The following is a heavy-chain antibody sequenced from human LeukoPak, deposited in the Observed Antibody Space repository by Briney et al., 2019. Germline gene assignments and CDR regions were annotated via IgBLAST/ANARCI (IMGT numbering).Heavy chain of an antibody. D-gene: IGHD3-9*01. Sequence: GGSLRLSCATSGFTFSSYAMSWVRQAPGKGLEWVSGIGASGGSTYYADSVKGRFTTSRDNSKNTLYLQMNSLRTEDTAVYYCAKAEGYDVLTGLDYWGQGTLVTVSS. CDR3: AKAEGYDVLTGLDY. J-gene: IGHJ4*02. CDR1: GFTFSSYA. CDR2: IGASGGST. V-gene: IGHV3-23*01.